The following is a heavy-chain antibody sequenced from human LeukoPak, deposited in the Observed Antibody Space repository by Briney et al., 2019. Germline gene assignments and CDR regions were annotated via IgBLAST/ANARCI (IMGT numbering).Heavy chain of an antibody. CDR2: ISYDGSNK. Sequence: GGSLRLSCAASGFTFSSYGMHWVRQAPGKGLEWVAVISYDGSNKYYADSVKGRFTISRDNSKNTLYLQMNSLRAEDTAVYYCARMDPGDYWGQGTLVTVSS. V-gene: IGHV3-30*03. CDR1: GFTFSSYG. D-gene: IGHD2-2*03. CDR3: ARMDPGDY. J-gene: IGHJ4*02.